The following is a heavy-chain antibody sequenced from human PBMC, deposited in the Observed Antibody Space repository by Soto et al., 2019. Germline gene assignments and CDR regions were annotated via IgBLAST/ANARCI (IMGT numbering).Heavy chain of an antibody. D-gene: IGHD3-10*01. Sequence: QVQLVESGGGVVQPGRSLRLSCAASGFTFSSYGMHWVRQAPGKGLEWVAVIWCDGSNKYYADSVKGRFTISRDNSKNTLYLQMNSLRAEDTAVYYCAREPFRNQLYGSGPNWFDTWGQGTLVTVSS. J-gene: IGHJ5*02. CDR1: GFTFSSYG. CDR2: IWCDGSNK. CDR3: AREPFRNQLYGSGPNWFDT. V-gene: IGHV3-33*01.